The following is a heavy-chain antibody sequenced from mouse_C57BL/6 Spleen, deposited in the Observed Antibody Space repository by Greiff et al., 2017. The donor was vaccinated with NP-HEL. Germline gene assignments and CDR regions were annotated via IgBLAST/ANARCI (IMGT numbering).Heavy chain of an antibody. CDR1: GFTFSDYG. V-gene: IGHV5-17*01. Sequence: DVHLVESGGGLVKPGGSLKLSCAASGFTFSDYGMHWVRQAPEKGLEWVAYISSGSSTIYYADTVKGRFTISSDNAKNTLFLQMTSLRSEDTAMYYCARDGYYPYYAMDYWGQGTSVTVSS. D-gene: IGHD2-3*01. CDR3: ARDGYYPYYAMDY. CDR2: ISSGSSTI. J-gene: IGHJ4*01.